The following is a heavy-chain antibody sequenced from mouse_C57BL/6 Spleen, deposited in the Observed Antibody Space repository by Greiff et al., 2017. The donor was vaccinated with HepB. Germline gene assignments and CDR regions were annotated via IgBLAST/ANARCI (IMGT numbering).Heavy chain of an antibody. D-gene: IGHD1-1*01. CDR2: IDPSDSYT. J-gene: IGHJ3*01. Sequence: QVQLQQPGAELVMPGASVKLSCKASGYTFTSYWMHWVKQRPGQGLEWIGEIDPSDSYTNYNQKFKGKSTLTVDKSSSTAYMQLTSLTSDDSAVYYCAIDDYGSSGGFAYWGQGTLVTVSA. V-gene: IGHV1-69*01. CDR1: GYTFTSYW. CDR3: AIDDYGSSGGFAY.